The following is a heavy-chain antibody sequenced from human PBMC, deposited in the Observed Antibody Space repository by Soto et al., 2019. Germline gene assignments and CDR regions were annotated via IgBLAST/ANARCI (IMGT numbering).Heavy chain of an antibody. D-gene: IGHD3-22*01. J-gene: IGHJ3*02. CDR3: ARGSRLDYESSGDAFDI. V-gene: IGHV3-13*01. CDR2: IGTAGDT. Sequence: EVQLVESGGGSVQPGGSLRLSCAASGFTFSSYDMHWVRQATGKGLEWVSAIGTAGDTYYPGSVKGRFTISRENAKNSLYLQMNSLRAEDTAVYYCARGSRLDYESSGDAFDIWGQGTMVTVSS. CDR1: GFTFSSYD.